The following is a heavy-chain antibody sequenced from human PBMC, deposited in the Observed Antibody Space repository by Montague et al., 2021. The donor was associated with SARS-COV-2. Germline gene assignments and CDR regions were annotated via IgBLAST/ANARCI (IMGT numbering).Heavy chain of an antibody. V-gene: IGHV4-59*11. CDR3: ARAVSVRRAVNWFDP. CDR1: GGSMSDHY. CDR2: IYYSGGI. D-gene: IGHD3-10*01. Sequence: SETLSLTCTVSGGSMSDHYWAWMRQPPGKGLEWLAYIYYSGGINSNASLKSRVTMSVDTSKNQFSLKLTSVTAADTAVYYCARAVSVRRAVNWFDPWGQGTLVTVSS. J-gene: IGHJ5*02.